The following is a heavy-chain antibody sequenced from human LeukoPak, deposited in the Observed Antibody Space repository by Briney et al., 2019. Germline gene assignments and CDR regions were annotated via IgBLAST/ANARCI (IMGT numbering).Heavy chain of an antibody. CDR1: GGSISSGSYY. J-gene: IGHJ6*03. CDR2: IYTTGST. Sequence: SETLSLTCTLSGGSISSGSYYWSWLRQPAGKGLEWIGRIYTTGSTNYNPSLKSRVTISLDTSKNQFSLRLSSVTAADTAVHYCARAYNGYYYYMDVWGKGTTVTISS. V-gene: IGHV4-61*02. CDR3: ARAYNGYYYYMDV. D-gene: IGHD1-14*01.